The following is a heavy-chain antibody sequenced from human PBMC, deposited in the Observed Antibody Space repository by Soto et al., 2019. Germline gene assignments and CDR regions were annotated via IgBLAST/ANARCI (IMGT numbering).Heavy chain of an antibody. CDR1: GGSISSGGYS. Sequence: QLQLQESGSGLVEPSPTLSLTFAVSGGSISSGGYSWSWIRQPPGKGLEWIGYIHHSGSTYYNPSLKSRVTISVDRSKNQVSLKLSSVTAADTAVYYCARGLGERFGELLAVWGQGTLVTVSS. V-gene: IGHV4-30-2*01. CDR2: IHHSGST. J-gene: IGHJ4*02. D-gene: IGHD3-10*01. CDR3: ARGLGERFGELLAV.